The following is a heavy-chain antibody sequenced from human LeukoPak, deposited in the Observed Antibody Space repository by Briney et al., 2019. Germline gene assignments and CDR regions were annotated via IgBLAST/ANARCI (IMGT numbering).Heavy chain of an antibody. Sequence: SGTLSLTCTVSGGSIIGYYWSWIRQSPGKGLEWIGYIYYSGSTNYNPSLKSRVTISVDTSKNQFSLKLSSVTAADTAIYYCARISGYLTYWGQGTLVTVSS. J-gene: IGHJ4*02. CDR1: GGSIIGYY. D-gene: IGHD3-22*01. V-gene: IGHV4-59*01. CDR2: IYYSGST. CDR3: ARISGYLTY.